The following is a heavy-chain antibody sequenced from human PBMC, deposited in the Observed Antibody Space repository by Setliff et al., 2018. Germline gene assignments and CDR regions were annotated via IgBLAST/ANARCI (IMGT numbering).Heavy chain of an antibody. CDR3: ARQPTGTYQWTFDS. J-gene: IGHJ4*02. V-gene: IGHV4-38-2*01. CDR1: GYSISSGHF. CDR2: IFHSGST. D-gene: IGHD1-26*01. Sequence: KASETLSLTCGVSGYSISSGHFWGWIRQPPGKGLEWLGNIFHSGSTYYNPTLNSRVTMSVDTSKNQFSLMLTSVTAADTAVYYCARQPTGTYQWTFDSWGQGTLVTVSS.